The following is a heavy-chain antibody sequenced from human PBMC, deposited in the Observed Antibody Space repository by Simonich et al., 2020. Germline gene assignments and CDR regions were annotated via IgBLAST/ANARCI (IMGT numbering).Heavy chain of an antibody. V-gene: IGHV4-34*01. Sequence: QVQLQQWGAGLLKPSETLSLTCAVYGGSFSGYYWSWIRQPPGKGLVWIGEINHSGSTNYNPSLKSRVTISVDTSKNQFSLKLSSVTAADTAVYYCARRYYSTSFDYWGQGTLVTVSS. CDR2: INHSGST. CDR1: GGSFSGYY. CDR3: ARRYYSTSFDY. J-gene: IGHJ4*02. D-gene: IGHD6-6*01.